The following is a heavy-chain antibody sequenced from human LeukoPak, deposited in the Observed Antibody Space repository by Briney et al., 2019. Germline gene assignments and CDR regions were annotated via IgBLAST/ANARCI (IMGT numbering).Heavy chain of an antibody. Sequence: SGPTLVNPTQTLTLTSTFSGFSLSTSGMCVSWIRQPPGKALEWLARIDWDDDKYYSTSLKTRLTISKDTSKNQVVLTMTNMDPVDTATYYCARTGYSSSGYYFDYWGQGTLVTVSS. CDR2: IDWDDDK. J-gene: IGHJ4*02. CDR3: ARTGYSSSGYYFDY. V-gene: IGHV2-70*11. D-gene: IGHD6-13*01. CDR1: GFSLSTSGMC.